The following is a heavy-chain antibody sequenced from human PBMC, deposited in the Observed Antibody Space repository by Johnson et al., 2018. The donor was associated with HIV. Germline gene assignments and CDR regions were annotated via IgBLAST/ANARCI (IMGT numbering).Heavy chain of an antibody. V-gene: IGHV3-23*04. Sequence: VQLVESGGGLVQPGGSLRLSCAASGFTFSSYAMTWVRQAPGKGLEWVSTISGSGGSTYYADSARGRFTISRDNSKNTLYLQMNSLRAEDTALYYCAKDFGSGWADAFDIWGQGTGVTISS. J-gene: IGHJ3*02. CDR1: GFTFSSYA. D-gene: IGHD6-19*01. CDR3: AKDFGSGWADAFDI. CDR2: ISGSGGST.